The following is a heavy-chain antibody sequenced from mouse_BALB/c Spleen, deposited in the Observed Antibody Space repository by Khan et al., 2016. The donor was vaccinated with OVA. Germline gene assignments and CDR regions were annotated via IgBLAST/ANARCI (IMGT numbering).Heavy chain of an antibody. Sequence: VELVESGPGLVAPSQSLSITCTVSGFSLTSYGVHWVRQPPGKGLEWLGIIWAGGSTNYYSALMSRLSISKDNSKGQVFLKINSLQTDDTAMYNCARDTTATPYWGQGTLVTVSA. CDR3: ARDTTATPY. CDR1: GFSLTSYG. CDR2: IWAGGST. J-gene: IGHJ3*01. V-gene: IGHV2-9*02. D-gene: IGHD1-2*01.